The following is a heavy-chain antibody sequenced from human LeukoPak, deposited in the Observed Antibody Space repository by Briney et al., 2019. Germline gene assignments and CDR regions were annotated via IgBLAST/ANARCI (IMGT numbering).Heavy chain of an antibody. CDR2: ISGSGGST. V-gene: IGHV3-23*01. CDR3: ARGGRASGDY. Sequence: GGSLRLSCAASGFTFSSYAMSWVRQAPGKGLEWVSGISGSGGSTYYADSVKGRFTISRDNSKNTLYLQMNSLRAEDTAVYYCARGGRASGDYWGQGTLVTVSS. CDR1: GFTFSSYA. D-gene: IGHD3-10*01. J-gene: IGHJ4*02.